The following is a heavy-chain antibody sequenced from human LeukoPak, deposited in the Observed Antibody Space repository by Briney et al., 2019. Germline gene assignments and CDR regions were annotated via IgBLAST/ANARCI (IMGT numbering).Heavy chain of an antibody. CDR3: ARGGTVITQPFDY. J-gene: IGHJ4*02. V-gene: IGHV3-53*01. CDR1: GFTVSSNY. Sequence: GGSLRLSCAASGFTVSSNYMSWVRQAPGKGLEWVSVIYSGGSTYYADSVKGRFTISRDNSKNTLYLQMNSLRAEGTAVYYCARGGTVITQPFDYWGQGTLVTVSS. D-gene: IGHD3-22*01. CDR2: IYSGGST.